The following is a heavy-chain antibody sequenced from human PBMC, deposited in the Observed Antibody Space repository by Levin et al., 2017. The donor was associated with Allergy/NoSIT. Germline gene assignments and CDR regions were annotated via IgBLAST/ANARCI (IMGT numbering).Heavy chain of an antibody. CDR3: ARVHIGLMRAGPFDF. D-gene: IGHD2-21*01. Sequence: PSETLSLTCNVSGGSISTISSYWGWIRQPPGNGLEWIGNIFYLGSGNIYYNPSLKSRVTMSRDTSKSQFSLRLRSGTAADTAIYYCARVHIGLMRAGPFDFWGHGSPVTVSS. CDR2: IFYLGSGNI. V-gene: IGHV4-39*07. CDR1: GGSISTISSY. J-gene: IGHJ4*01.